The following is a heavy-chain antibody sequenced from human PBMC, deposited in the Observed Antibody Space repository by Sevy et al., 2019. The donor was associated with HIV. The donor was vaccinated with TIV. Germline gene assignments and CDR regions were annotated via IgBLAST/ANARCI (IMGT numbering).Heavy chain of an antibody. CDR2: IIPILGTI. D-gene: IGHD6-19*01. Sequence: ASVKVSCKASGGTFSSYGISWVRQAPGQGLEWMGGIIPILGTINYAQKFQGRVTITADESTKTAYMEMSSLRSEDTAVYYCARGGGNGWYYFDYWGQETLVTVSS. V-gene: IGHV1-69*13. J-gene: IGHJ4*02. CDR3: ARGGGNGWYYFDY. CDR1: GGTFSSYG.